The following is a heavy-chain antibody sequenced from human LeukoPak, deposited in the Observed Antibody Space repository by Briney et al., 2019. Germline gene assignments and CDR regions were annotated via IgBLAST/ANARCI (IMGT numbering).Heavy chain of an antibody. CDR2: INHSGST. CDR3: ARSRCSGGSCYPRFFYFDY. D-gene: IGHD2-15*01. CDR1: GGSFSGYY. J-gene: IGHJ4*02. Sequence: PSETLSLTCAVYGGSFSGYYWSWIRQPPGKGLEWIGEINHSGSTNYNPSLKSRVTISVGTSKNQFSLKLSSVTAADTAVYYCARSRCSGGSCYPRFFYFDYWGQGTLVTVSS. V-gene: IGHV4-34*01.